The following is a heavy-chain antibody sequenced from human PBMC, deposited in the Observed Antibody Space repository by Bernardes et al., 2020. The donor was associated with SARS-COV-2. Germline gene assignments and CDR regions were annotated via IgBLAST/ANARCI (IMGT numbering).Heavy chain of an antibody. CDR3: ARTGDDF. J-gene: IGHJ4*02. CDR1: WITFSRHR. Sequence: GFLRPLFSGPWITFSRHRKDWVRQAPGKGLEVVSNIKQEGSEKYYVDSGKGRFTIHRDNAKNSLYLQMNSLRREDQAVYYCARTGDDFWGQGTLVTVSS. CDR2: IKQEGSEK. V-gene: IGHV3-7*04.